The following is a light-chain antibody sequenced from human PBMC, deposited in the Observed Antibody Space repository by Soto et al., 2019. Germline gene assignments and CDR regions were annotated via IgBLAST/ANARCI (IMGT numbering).Light chain of an antibody. CDR3: QQYNTYST. CDR1: QNIRNL. J-gene: IGKJ5*01. V-gene: IGKV1-5*01. Sequence: DIQLTQSASTLSAAVGRSITNTCRASQNIRNLLAWYQQKPGKAPKPLIYDASTLKTGVPSRFSGSGSGSEFNFTITGLQPDDFATYFCQQYNTYSTFGQGTRLEIK. CDR2: DAS.